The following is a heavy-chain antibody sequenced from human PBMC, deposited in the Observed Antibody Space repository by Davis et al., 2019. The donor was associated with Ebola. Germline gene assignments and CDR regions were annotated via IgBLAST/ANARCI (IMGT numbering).Heavy chain of an antibody. Sequence: GASLKISCAASGFTFSGSAMHWVRQAPGKGLEWVGRIKSKTDGGTTDYAAPVKGRFTISRDDSKNTLYLQMNSLKTEDTAVYYCTTGLEWSRDYYYYMDVWGKGTTVTVSS. CDR2: IKSKTDGGTT. CDR3: TTGLEWSRDYYYYMDV. V-gene: IGHV3-15*01. J-gene: IGHJ6*03. CDR1: GFTFSGSA. D-gene: IGHD3-3*01.